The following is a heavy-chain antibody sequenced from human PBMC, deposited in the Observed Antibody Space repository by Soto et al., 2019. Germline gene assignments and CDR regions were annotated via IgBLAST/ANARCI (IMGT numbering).Heavy chain of an antibody. Sequence: PGESLKISCKGSGYSFTSYWIGWVRQMPGKGLEWMGIIYPGDSDTRYSPSFQGQVTISADKSISTAYLQWSSLKASDTAMYYCARNVVAGRLYYGMGVWGQGTTVTVSS. CDR2: IYPGDSDT. CDR1: GYSFTSYW. V-gene: IGHV5-51*01. CDR3: ARNVVAGRLYYGMGV. D-gene: IGHD6-19*01. J-gene: IGHJ6*02.